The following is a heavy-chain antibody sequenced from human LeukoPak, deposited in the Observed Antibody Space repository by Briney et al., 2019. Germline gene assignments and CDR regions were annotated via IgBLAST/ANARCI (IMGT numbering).Heavy chain of an antibody. CDR3: ARVRYYGSGSYSREAYYYGMDV. CDR2: MNPNSGNT. J-gene: IGHJ6*02. Sequence: GASVKVSCKASGYTFTSYDINWVRQATGQGLEWMGWMNPNSGNTGYAQKFQGRVTMTRNTSISTAYMELSSLRSEDTAVYYCARVRYYGSGSYSREAYYYGMDVWGQGTTVTVSS. V-gene: IGHV1-8*01. D-gene: IGHD3-10*01. CDR1: GYTFTSYD.